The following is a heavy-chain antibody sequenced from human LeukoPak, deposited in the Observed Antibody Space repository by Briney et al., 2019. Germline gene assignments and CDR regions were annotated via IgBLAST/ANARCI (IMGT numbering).Heavy chain of an antibody. CDR2: ISSSGSTI. V-gene: IGHV3-48*03. CDR3: ARDFIWFGESYFDY. CDR1: GFTFSSYE. J-gene: IGHJ4*02. D-gene: IGHD3-10*01. Sequence: XSCXXSGFTFSSYEMNWVRQAPGKGLEGVSYISSSGSTIYYADSVKGRFTISRDNAKNSLYLQMNSLRAEDTAVYYCARDFIWFGESYFDYWGQGTLVTVSS.